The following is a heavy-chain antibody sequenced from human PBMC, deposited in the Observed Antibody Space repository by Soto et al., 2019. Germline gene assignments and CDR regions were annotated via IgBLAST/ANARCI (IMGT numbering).Heavy chain of an antibody. CDR3: ARESAITMVRGVIMAPDYGMDV. CDR1: GGSISSSNW. Sequence: PSETLSLTCAVSGGSISSSNWWSWVRQPPGKGLEWIGEIYHSGSTNYNPSLKSRVTISVDKSKNQFSLKLSSVTAADTAVYYCARESAITMVRGVIMAPDYGMDVWGQGTTVTVSS. J-gene: IGHJ6*02. V-gene: IGHV4-4*02. CDR2: IYHSGST. D-gene: IGHD3-10*01.